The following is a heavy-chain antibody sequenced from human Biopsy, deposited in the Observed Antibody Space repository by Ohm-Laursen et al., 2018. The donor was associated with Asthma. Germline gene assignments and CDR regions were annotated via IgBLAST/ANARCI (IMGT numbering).Heavy chain of an antibody. V-gene: IGHV1-3*04. CDR1: GYTFISFA. CDR3: ARAYYDFLTGQVKDVFGV. Sequence: SVKVSCKASGYTFISFAIHWVRQAPGQRLEWMGRINTGNGDTKYSQKFQGRVTITRDTSASTAYMELRSLRSEDTATYYCARAYYDFLTGQVKDVFGVWGQGTMVTVSS. CDR2: INTGNGDT. D-gene: IGHD3-9*01. J-gene: IGHJ3*01.